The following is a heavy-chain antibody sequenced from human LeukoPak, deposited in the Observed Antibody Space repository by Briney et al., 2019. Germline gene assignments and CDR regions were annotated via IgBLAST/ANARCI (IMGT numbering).Heavy chain of an antibody. CDR3: ARALRYVWGSYRPYYFDY. Sequence: SETLSLTCAVYGGSFSGYYWSWIRQPPGKGLEWIGEINHSGSTNYNPSLKSRVTISVDTSKNQFSLKLSSVTAADTAVYYCARALRYVWGSYRPYYFDYWGQGTLVTVSS. CDR2: INHSGST. CDR1: GGSFSGYY. V-gene: IGHV4-34*01. J-gene: IGHJ4*02. D-gene: IGHD3-16*02.